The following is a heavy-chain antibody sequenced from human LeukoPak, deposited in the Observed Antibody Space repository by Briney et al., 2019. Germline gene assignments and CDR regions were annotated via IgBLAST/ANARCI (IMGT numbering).Heavy chain of an antibody. J-gene: IGHJ5*02. Sequence: GRSLRLSCAASGFTFSTYEMNWVRQAPGKGLEWVSYISSSGSTIYYADSVKGRFTISRDNSKNTLYLQMNSLRAEDTAVYYCAKCNGDSYTWLDPWGQGTLVTVSS. CDR3: AKCNGDSYTWLDP. V-gene: IGHV3-48*03. CDR1: GFTFSTYE. D-gene: IGHD4-17*01. CDR2: ISSSGSTI.